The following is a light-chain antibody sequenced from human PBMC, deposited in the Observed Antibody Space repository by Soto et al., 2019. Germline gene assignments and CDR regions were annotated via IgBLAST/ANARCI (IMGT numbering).Light chain of an antibody. Sequence: EIVLTQSPGTLSLSQGGSATLSCRASQSVDSTYLAWYQQKPDQSPRLLIYATANRATGIPARFSGSGSGTDLTLTISSLEAEDFAIYYCQQRSNWPPITFGQGTRLEIK. J-gene: IGKJ5*01. CDR2: ATA. CDR3: QQRSNWPPIT. V-gene: IGKV3-11*01. CDR1: QSVDSTY.